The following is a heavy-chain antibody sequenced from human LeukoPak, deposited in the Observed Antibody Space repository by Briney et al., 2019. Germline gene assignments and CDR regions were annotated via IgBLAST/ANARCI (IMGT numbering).Heavy chain of an antibody. V-gene: IGHV1-24*01. D-gene: IGHD2-2*01. J-gene: IGHJ4*02. Sequence: APVKVSCKVSGYTLTELSMHWVRQAPGKGLEWMGGFDPEDGETIYAQKFQGRVTMTEDTSTDTAYMELSSLRSEDTAVYYCATDPYCSSTSCYDNYWGQGTLVTVSS. CDR2: FDPEDGET. CDR3: ATDPYCSSTSCYDNY. CDR1: GYTLTELS.